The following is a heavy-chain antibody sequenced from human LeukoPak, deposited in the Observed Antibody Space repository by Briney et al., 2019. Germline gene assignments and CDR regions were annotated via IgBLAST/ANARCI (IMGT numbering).Heavy chain of an antibody. CDR1: GGSISSSSYY. Sequence: SETLSLTCSVSGGSISSSSYYWGWIRQPPGKGLEWIASIYYSGTTYYNPSLKSRINMSVDTSKNQFSLRLSSVTAADTAIYYCARGEYSTSDFYYSGMDVWGQGTTVTVFS. CDR2: IYYSGTT. CDR3: ARGEYSTSDFYYSGMDV. D-gene: IGHD6-13*01. J-gene: IGHJ6*02. V-gene: IGHV4-39*01.